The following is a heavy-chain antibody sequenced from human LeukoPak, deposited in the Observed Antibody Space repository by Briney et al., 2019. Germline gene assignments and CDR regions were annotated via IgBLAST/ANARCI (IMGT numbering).Heavy chain of an antibody. CDR2: VNADGGNT. CDR1: GFTFDNYR. CDR3: TKRVKYGGTWDHFAD. J-gene: IGHJ4*02. V-gene: IGHV3-23*01. Sequence: GGSLRLSCAASGFTFDNYRMSWVRQAPGKGLEWVSTVNADGGNTYYADSVKGRFTISRDNSKSTLILQMSSVRVEDTALYYCTKRVKYGGTWDHFADWGQGTLVTVSS. D-gene: IGHD1-26*01.